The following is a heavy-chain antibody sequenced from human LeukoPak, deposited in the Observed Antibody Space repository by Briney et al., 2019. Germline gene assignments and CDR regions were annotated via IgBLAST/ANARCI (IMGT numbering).Heavy chain of an antibody. J-gene: IGHJ4*02. CDR3: ARSSDYGDYD. V-gene: IGHV4-31*03. D-gene: IGHD4-17*01. Sequence: SQTLSLTCTVSGGSVNSGGYYWTWIRQHPGKGLEWLGYIYYSGRTYYNPSLKSRITISLDTSKNQFSLNLTSVSAADAAFYFCARSSDYGDYDWGQGTLITVSS. CDR2: IYYSGRT. CDR1: GGSVNSGGYY.